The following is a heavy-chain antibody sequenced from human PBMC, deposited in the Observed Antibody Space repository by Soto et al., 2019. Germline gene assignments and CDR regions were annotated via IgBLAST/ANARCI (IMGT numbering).Heavy chain of an antibody. V-gene: IGHV2-5*02. CDR1: GFSLSTSGVG. Sequence: QITLKESGPTLVKPTQTLTLTCTFSGFSLSTSGVGVGWIRQPPGKALEWLALIYWDDDKRYSPSLKSRLTITKDTSKNQVVLTMTNMDPVDTATYYCAHRYYDFWSGYLGFDYCGQGTLVTVSS. CDR3: AHRYYDFWSGYLGFDY. J-gene: IGHJ4*02. CDR2: IYWDDDK. D-gene: IGHD3-3*01.